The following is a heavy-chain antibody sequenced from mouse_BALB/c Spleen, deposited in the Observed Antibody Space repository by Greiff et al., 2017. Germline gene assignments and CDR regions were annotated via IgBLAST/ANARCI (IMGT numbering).Heavy chain of an antibody. D-gene: IGHD2-4*01. CDR3: VRERYDYEYYAMDY. V-gene: IGHV2-9-2*01. Sequence: QVQLKESGPGLVAPSQSLSITCTVSGFSLTSYDISWIRQPPGKGLEWLGVIWTGGGTNYNSAFMSRLSISKDNSKSQVFLKMNSLQTDDTAIYYCVRERYDYEYYAMDYWGQGTSVTVSS. J-gene: IGHJ4*01. CDR2: IWTGGGT. CDR1: GFSLTSYD.